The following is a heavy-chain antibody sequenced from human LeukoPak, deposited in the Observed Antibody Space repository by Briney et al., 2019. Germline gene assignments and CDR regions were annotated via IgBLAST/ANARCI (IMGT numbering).Heavy chain of an antibody. D-gene: IGHD4-17*01. CDR1: GYTFTSYD. CDR2: MNPNSGNT. V-gene: IGHV1-8*03. Sequence: ASVKVSCKXSGYTFTSYDINWVRQATGQGLEWMGWMNPNSGNTGYAQKFQGRVTITRNTSISTAYMELSSLRSEDTAVYYCARGSSPDYGDYVFDPWGQGTLVTVSS. J-gene: IGHJ5*02. CDR3: ARGSSPDYGDYVFDP.